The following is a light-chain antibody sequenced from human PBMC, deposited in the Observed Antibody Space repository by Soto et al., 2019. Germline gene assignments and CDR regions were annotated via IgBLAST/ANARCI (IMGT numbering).Light chain of an antibody. CDR2: DAS. CDR1: QRVSSSY. V-gene: IGKV3-20*01. CDR3: QQYGSSPLT. Sequence: EIVLTQSPGTLSLSPGERATLSCRASQRVSSSYLAWYQQKPGQAPRLLIYDASSRATGIPDRFSGSGSGTDFTLTISRLEPEDFAVYYCQQYGSSPLTFGPGTKVDIK. J-gene: IGKJ3*01.